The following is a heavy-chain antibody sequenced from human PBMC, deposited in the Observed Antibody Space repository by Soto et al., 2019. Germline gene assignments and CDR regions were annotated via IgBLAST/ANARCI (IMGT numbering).Heavy chain of an antibody. CDR3: ATSNWFYP. Sequence: PSETLSLTCTVSGGSISSRGYYWGWIRQPPGKGLEWIGTIYYSGSTYYNPSLKSQVTISVDTSKKQFSLKLSSVTAADTAVYYCATSNWFYPWCQGTLVTVSS. J-gene: IGHJ5*02. CDR2: IYYSGST. CDR1: GGSISSRGYY. V-gene: IGHV4-39*01.